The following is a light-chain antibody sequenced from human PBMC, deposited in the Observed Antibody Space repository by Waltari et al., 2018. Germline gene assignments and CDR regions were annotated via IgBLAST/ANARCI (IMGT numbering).Light chain of an antibody. CDR2: GNS. J-gene: IGLJ2*01. CDR1: SSNIGAGYD. V-gene: IGLV1-40*01. CDR3: QSYDSSLSGHVV. Sequence: QSVLTQPPSVSGAPGPRVTISCTGISSNIGAGYDVHWYQQLPGTAPKLLIYGNSNRPSGVPNRFSGSKSGTSASLAITGLQAGDEADYYCQSYDSSLSGHVVFGGGTKLTVL.